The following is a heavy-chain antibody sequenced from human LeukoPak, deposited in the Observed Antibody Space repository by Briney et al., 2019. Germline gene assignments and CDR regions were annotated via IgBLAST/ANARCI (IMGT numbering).Heavy chain of an antibody. CDR2: INPNSGGT. D-gene: IGHD1-1*01. Sequence: ASVKVSCKASEYTFTGYYMHWVRQAPGQGLEWMRRINPNSGGTNYAQKFQDRVTMTRDTSISTAYMELNSLRSEDTAVYYCARTAPYAGSWNAKANSYYFDYWGQGSLVTVSS. CDR3: ARTAPYAGSWNAKANSYYFDY. CDR1: EYTFTGYY. V-gene: IGHV1-2*06. J-gene: IGHJ4*02.